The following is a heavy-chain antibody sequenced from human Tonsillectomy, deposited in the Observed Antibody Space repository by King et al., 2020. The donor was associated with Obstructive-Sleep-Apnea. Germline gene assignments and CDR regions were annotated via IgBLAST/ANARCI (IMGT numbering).Heavy chain of an antibody. CDR1: GFTLSSYW. CDR2: INSDGSTT. CDR3: ARAMRGSFDY. V-gene: IGHV3-74*01. J-gene: IGHJ4*02. Sequence: VQLVESGGGSVQPGGSLRLSCAASGFTLSSYWMHWVRQAPGKGLVWGSRINSDGSTTNYADSVKGRFTISRDNAKNTLYLQMNSLRAEDTAVYYCARAMRGSFDYWGRGTLVTVPS. D-gene: IGHD3-22*01.